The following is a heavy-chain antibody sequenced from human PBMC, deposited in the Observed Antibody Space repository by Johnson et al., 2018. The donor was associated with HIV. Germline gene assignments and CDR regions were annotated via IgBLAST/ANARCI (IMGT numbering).Heavy chain of an antibody. J-gene: IGHJ3*01. CDR1: GFTFSSYA. CDR3: AREFGLGELSDEPVDAFDF. V-gene: IGHV3-30-3*01. Sequence: QVQLVESGGGVVQPGRSLRLSCAASGFTFSSYAMHWVRQPPGKGLEWVAVISYGGNKQYYVDSVEGRFTISRDNSKDTLYLQMNNLTTEDTAVYSFAREFGLGELSDEPVDAFDFWGPGTLVTVSS. CDR2: ISYGGNKQ. D-gene: IGHD3-16*02.